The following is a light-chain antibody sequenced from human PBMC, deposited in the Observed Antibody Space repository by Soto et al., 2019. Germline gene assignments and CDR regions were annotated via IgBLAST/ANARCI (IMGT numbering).Light chain of an antibody. J-gene: IGKJ1*01. V-gene: IGKV3-20*01. CDR2: GAS. CDR1: QSVSSSF. CDR3: QQYDSSPWT. Sequence: EIELTQSPGTLSLSPGERATLSCRASQSVSSSFLAWYQQKPRQAPRLLIYGASSRSTGIPDRFSGSGSGTDFTLTISGLEPEDVAVYYCQQYDSSPWTFGQGTRMEIK.